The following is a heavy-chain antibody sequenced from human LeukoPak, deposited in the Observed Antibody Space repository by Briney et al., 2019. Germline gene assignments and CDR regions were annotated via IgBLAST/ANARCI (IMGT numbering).Heavy chain of an antibody. CDR1: GFTFSSYA. J-gene: IGHJ6*03. D-gene: IGHD6-19*01. CDR3: AKDGAYSSGHMDV. CDR2: ITGDGGTT. V-gene: IGHV3-23*01. Sequence: GFLRLSCAASGFTFSSYAMSWVRQAPGKGLEWVSIITGDGGTTYYADSVKGRFTISRDNSKNTLYLQMNSLRAEDTAVYYCAKDGAYSSGHMDVWGKGTTVTVSS.